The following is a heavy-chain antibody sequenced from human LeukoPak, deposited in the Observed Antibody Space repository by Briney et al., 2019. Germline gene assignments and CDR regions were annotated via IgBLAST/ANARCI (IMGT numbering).Heavy chain of an antibody. J-gene: IGHJ3*02. V-gene: IGHV4-31*03. D-gene: IGHD6-19*01. Sequence: SETLSLTCTVSGGSISSGGYYWSWIRQHPGKGLEWIVYIYYSGSTYYNPSLKGRVTISVDTSKNQFSLKLSSVTAADTDVYYCARRFRYSSGWGAFDIWGQGTMVTVSS. CDR3: ARRFRYSSGWGAFDI. CDR1: GGSISSGGYY. CDR2: IYYSGST.